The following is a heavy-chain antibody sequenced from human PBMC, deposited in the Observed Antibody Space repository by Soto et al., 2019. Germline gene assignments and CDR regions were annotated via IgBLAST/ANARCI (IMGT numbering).Heavy chain of an antibody. CDR2: ISGRGDNT. Sequence: VPLLESGGGLVQPGGSLRLSCVASGFTFSSYSMTWVRQAPGKGLEWVSDISGRGDNTYYADSVKGRFTISRDNSKNTLDLQMNSLRAEDTALYYCAKRERWPASGPYWGQGTLVTVSS. CDR1: GFTFSSYS. CDR3: AKRERWPASGPY. J-gene: IGHJ4*02. D-gene: IGHD1-1*01. V-gene: IGHV3-23*01.